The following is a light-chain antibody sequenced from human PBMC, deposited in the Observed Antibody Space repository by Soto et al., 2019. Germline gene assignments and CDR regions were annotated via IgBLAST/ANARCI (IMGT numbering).Light chain of an antibody. Sequence: EVVLTQSPGTLSLSPGERATLSCRASQSINGNFLVWYQQKLGQAPRLLIFAASSRATGIPDRFSGSGSGTDFTLTISNLEPEDLAVYYCQQRSDWPITFGRGTRLEIK. CDR3: QQRSDWPIT. CDR2: AAS. J-gene: IGKJ5*01. CDR1: QSINGNF. V-gene: IGKV3D-20*02.